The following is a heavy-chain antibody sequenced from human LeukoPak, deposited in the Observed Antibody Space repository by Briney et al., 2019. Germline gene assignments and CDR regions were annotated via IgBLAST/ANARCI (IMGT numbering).Heavy chain of an antibody. CDR1: GFTFSSYS. V-gene: IGHV3-21*01. CDR3: AREGDYDILTGYYVDY. D-gene: IGHD3-9*01. J-gene: IGHJ4*02. Sequence: GGSLRLSCAASGFTFSSYSMNWVRQAPGKGLEWVSSISSSSSYIYYADSVKGRFTISRDNAKNPLYLQMNSLRAEDTAVYYCAREGDYDILTGYYVDYWGQGTLVTVSS. CDR2: ISSSSSYI.